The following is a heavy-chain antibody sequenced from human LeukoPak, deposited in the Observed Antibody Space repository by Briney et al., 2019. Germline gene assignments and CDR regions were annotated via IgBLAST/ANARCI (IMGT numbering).Heavy chain of an antibody. CDR3: ARSYDILTGVYSRGFDH. J-gene: IGHJ4*02. CDR1: GGSISSSNW. V-gene: IGHV4-4*02. CDR2: IYHSGST. D-gene: IGHD3-9*01. Sequence: PSETLSLTCAVSGGSISSSNWWSWVRHPPGKGLEWIGEIYHSGSTNYNPSLKSRVTISVDKSKNQFSLKLSSVTAADTAVYYCARSYDILTGVYSRGFDHWGQGTLVTVSS.